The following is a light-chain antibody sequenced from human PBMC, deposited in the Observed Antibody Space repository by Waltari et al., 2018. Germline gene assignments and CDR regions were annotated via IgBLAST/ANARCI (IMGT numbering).Light chain of an antibody. CDR1: QSRLHSNGYNY. CDR2: LGS. CDR3: MQALQTPRT. Sequence: IVLTQSPLSLPVIPGEPASISCRSSQSRLHSNGYNYLDWYLQKPGQSPQLLIYLGSNRASGVPDRFSGSGSGTDFTLKISRVEAEDVGVYYCMQALQTPRTFGQGTKLEIK. V-gene: IGKV2-28*01. J-gene: IGKJ2*02.